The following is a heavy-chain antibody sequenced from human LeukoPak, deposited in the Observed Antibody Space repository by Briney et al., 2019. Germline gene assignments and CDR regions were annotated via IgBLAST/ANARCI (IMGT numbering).Heavy chain of an antibody. CDR3: ARGKIHYDFWSGYRVFDP. CDR1: GGSFSGYY. J-gene: IGHJ5*02. V-gene: IGHV4-34*01. CDR2: INHSGST. D-gene: IGHD3-3*01. Sequence: PSETLSLTCAVYGGSFSGYYWSWIRQPPGKGLEWIGEINHSGSTNYNPSLKSRVTISVDTSKSQFSLKLSSVTAADTAVYYCARGKIHYDFWSGYRVFDPWGQGTLVTVSS.